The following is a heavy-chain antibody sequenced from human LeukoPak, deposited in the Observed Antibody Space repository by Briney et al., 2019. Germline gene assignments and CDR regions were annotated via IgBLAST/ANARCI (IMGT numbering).Heavy chain of an antibody. J-gene: IGHJ4*02. CDR3: AKGGDTSVGNYFDY. D-gene: IGHD3-22*01. V-gene: IGHV3-23*01. CDR1: GFTFSGYS. Sequence: PGGSLRLSCAASGFTFSGYSMNWVRQAPGKGLEWVSAISGSVVTAYYADSVQGRFTISRDNPKNTLYLQMNSLRAEDTAVYYCAKGGDTSVGNYFDYWGQGTLVTVSS. CDR2: ISGSVVTA.